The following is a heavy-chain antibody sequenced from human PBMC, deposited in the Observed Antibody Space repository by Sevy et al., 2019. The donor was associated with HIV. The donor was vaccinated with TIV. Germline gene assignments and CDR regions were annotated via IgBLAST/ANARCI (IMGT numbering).Heavy chain of an antibody. CDR3: VGGASIVAAGNFAY. J-gene: IGHJ4*02. CDR2: IWYDGSSK. V-gene: IGHV3-30*02. Sequence: GESLKISCGASGFIFSTYGMHWVRQAPGKGLEWVALIWYDGSSKYYADSVQGRFTISRDNSKNTRDLQMNSLRAEDTAVYYCVGGASIVAAGNFAYWGQGTLVTVSS. D-gene: IGHD6-13*01. CDR1: GFIFSTYG.